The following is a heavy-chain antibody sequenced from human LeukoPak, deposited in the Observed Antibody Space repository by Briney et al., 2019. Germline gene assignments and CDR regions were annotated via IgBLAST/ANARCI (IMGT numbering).Heavy chain of an antibody. J-gene: IGHJ4*02. Sequence: TSETLSLTCTVSGGSISSGSYYWSWIRQPAGKGLEWIGRIYTSGSTNYNPSLKSRVTISVDTSKNQFSLKLSSVTAADTAVYYWARARRFPGRSPFDYWGQGTLVTVSS. D-gene: IGHD3-3*01. CDR1: GGSISSGSYY. V-gene: IGHV4-61*02. CDR2: IYTSGST. CDR3: ARARRFPGRSPFDY.